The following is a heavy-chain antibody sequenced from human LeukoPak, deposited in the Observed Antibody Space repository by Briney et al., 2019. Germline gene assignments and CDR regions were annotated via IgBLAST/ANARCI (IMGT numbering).Heavy chain of an antibody. CDR1: GYTFTSYG. CDR3: AREIGCSGYDSDY. D-gene: IGHD5-12*01. Sequence: ASVKVSCKASGYTFTSYGISWVRQAPGQRLEWMGWINAGNGNTKYSQKFQGRVTMTTDTSTSTAYMELRSLRSDDTAVYYCAREIGCSGYDSDYWGQGTLVTVSS. CDR2: INAGNGNT. V-gene: IGHV1-18*01. J-gene: IGHJ4*02.